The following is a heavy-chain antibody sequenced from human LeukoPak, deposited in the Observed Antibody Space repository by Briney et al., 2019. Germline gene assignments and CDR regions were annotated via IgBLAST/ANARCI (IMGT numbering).Heavy chain of an antibody. V-gene: IGHV4-34*01. J-gene: IGHJ4*02. CDR3: AREGSSGTDY. CDR1: GGSFSGYY. Sequence: WETLSLTCAVYGGSFSGYYWSWIRQPPGKGLEWIGEINHSGSTNYNPSLKSRVTISVDTSKNQFSLKLSSVTAADTAVYCCAREGSSGTDYWGQGTLVTVSS. D-gene: IGHD3-22*01. CDR2: INHSGST.